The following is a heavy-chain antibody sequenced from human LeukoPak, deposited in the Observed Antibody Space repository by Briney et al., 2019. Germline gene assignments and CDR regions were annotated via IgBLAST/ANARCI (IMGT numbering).Heavy chain of an antibody. J-gene: IGHJ3*02. CDR1: GYSISKGYY. D-gene: IGHD1-7*01. V-gene: IGHV4-38-2*01. CDR3: ARLITGTTTAFDI. Sequence: PSETLSLTCGVSGYSISKGYYWGWIRQPPGKGLEWIGSIYQSQSGSTYYNPSLKSRVTISADTSKNQFSLKLSSVSAADTAVYYCARLITGTTTAFDIWGQGTMVTVSS. CDR2: IYQSQSGST.